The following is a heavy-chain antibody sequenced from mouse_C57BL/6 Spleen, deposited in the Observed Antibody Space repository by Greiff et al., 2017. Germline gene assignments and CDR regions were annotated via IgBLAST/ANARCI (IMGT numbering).Heavy chain of an antibody. CDR2: IWGGGRT. CDR3: AKQGAGTGFAY. D-gene: IGHD4-1*01. CDR1: GFSLPSYG. Sequence: VQGVESGPGLVAPSQSLSITCTVSGFSLPSYGVDWVRQPPGKGLEWLGVIWGGGRTNYNSALMSSLSISKDNSKSQVFLKMNSLRTGDTAMYYCAKQGAGTGFAYWGQEALVTVSA. V-gene: IGHV2-9*01. J-gene: IGHJ3*01.